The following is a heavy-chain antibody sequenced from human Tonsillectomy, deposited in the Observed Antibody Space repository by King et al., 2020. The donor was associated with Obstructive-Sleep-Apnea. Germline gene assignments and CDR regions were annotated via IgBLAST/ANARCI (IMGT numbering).Heavy chain of an antibody. Sequence: QLQESGPGLVKPSETLSLTSTVSGGSISSYYWSWIRQPPGKGLEWIGNIYYSGSNNYNPSLKSRVTISVDTSKNQFSLKLSSVTAADTAVYYCARLSYSYGPFDYWGQGTLVTVSS. CDR2: IYYSGSN. CDR1: GGSISSYY. D-gene: IGHD5-18*01. V-gene: IGHV4-59*08. CDR3: ARLSYSYGPFDY. J-gene: IGHJ4*02.